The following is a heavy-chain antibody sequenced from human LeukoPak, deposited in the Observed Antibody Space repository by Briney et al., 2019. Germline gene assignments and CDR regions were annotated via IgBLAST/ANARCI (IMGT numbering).Heavy chain of an antibody. V-gene: IGHV1-18*01. CDR3: ARDYYNILTGYPYNAFDM. J-gene: IGHJ3*02. CDR1: GYTFTTYG. D-gene: IGHD3-9*01. CDR2: ISPYNGNT. Sequence: ASVQVSCKASGYTFTTYGINWVRQAPGHGLEWVGWISPYNGNTNYAQKLQGRVTLATDTSTSTAYMELRSLRSDDTAVYYCARDYYNILTGYPYNAFDMWGQGTMVTVS.